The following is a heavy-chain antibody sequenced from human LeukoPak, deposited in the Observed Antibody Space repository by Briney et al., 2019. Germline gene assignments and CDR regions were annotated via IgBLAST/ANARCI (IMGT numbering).Heavy chain of an antibody. V-gene: IGHV1-2*02. CDR2: INPNSGGT. CDR3: AVTHKYQLLSYYFDY. Sequence: GASVKVSCKASGYTFTGYYMHWVRQAPGQGLEWMGWINPNSGGTNYAQKFQGRVTMTRDTSISTAYMELSRLRSDDTAVYYCAVTHKYQLLSYYFDYWGQGTLLTVSS. D-gene: IGHD2-2*01. J-gene: IGHJ4*02. CDR1: GYTFTGYY.